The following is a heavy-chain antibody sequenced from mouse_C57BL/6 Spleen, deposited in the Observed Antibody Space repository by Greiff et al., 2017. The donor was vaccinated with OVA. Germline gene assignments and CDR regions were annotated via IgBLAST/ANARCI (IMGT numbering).Heavy chain of an antibody. CDR1: GYTFTSYN. CDR3: AREGDYDYDEGAWFAY. CDR2: IYPGNGDT. D-gene: IGHD2-4*01. V-gene: IGHV1-12*01. Sequence: QSGAELVRPGASVKMSCKASGYTFTSYNMHWVKQTPRQGLEWIGAIYPGNGDTSYNQKFKGKATLTVDKSSSTAYMQLSSLTSEDSAVYGCAREGDYDYDEGAWFAYWGQGTLVTVSA. J-gene: IGHJ3*01.